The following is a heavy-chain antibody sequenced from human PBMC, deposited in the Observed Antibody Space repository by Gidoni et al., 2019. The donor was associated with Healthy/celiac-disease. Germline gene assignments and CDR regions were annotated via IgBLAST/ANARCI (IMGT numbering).Heavy chain of an antibody. Sequence: GIANYAQKFQGRVTITADKSTSTAYMELSSLRSEDTAVYYCARERYSSSSGYYYGMDVWGQGTTVTVSS. D-gene: IGHD6-6*01. CDR3: ARERYSSSSGYYYGMDV. V-gene: IGHV1-69*04. J-gene: IGHJ6*02. CDR2: GIA.